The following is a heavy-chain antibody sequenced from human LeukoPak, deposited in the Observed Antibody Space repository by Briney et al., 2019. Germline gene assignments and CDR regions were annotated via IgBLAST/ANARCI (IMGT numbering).Heavy chain of an antibody. V-gene: IGHV4-39*01. D-gene: IGHD2-15*01. J-gene: IGHJ2*01. Sequence: SETLSLTCTVSGGSITSTSYFWGWVRQPPGKGLEWIGTIYYSGSTYYNPSLKSRVTISVDTSKNHFSLKPSSVTAADTAVYYCARQRGGGYWYFDLWGRGTLVTVSS. CDR3: ARQRGGGYWYFDL. CDR1: GGSITSTSYF. CDR2: IYYSGST.